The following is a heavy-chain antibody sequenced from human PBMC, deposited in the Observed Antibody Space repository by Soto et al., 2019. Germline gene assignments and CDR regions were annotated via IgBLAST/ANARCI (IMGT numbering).Heavy chain of an antibody. CDR2: ISGSGGST. CDR1: GFTFSNYA. J-gene: IGHJ4*02. CDR3: AKDQGSSWYEIDY. Sequence: EVQLLESEGGLVQPGGSLRLSCAASGFTFSNYAVTWVRQAPGKGLEWVSTISGSGGSTYYADSVKGRFTISRDNSKNTLYLQINSLRAEDTAVYYCAKDQGSSWYEIDYWGQGTLVTVSS. V-gene: IGHV3-23*01. D-gene: IGHD6-13*01.